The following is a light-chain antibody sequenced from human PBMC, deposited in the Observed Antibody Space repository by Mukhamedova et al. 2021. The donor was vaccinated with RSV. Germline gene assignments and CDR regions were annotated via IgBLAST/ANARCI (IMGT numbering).Light chain of an antibody. CDR3: HPSILSFYT. V-gene: IGKV1-5*03. J-gene: IGKJ2*01. CDR2: RAS. Sequence: WYQRRVHGRAPKLLVHRASSLESGVPSRFSGSGSGTEFTLTITRLQPDDFATYYCHPSILSFYTFCQGTHLEIK.